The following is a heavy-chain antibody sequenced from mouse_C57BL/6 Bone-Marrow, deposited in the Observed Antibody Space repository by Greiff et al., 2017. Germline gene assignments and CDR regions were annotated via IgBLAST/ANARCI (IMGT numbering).Heavy chain of an antibody. CDR2: IYPRSGNT. J-gene: IGHJ4*01. D-gene: IGHD1-1*01. Sequence: LVESGAELARPGASVKLSCKASGYTFTSYGISWVKQRTGQGLEWIGEIYPRSGNTYYNEKFKGKATLTADKSSSTAYMELRSLTSEDSAVYFCARGLYGSPYYYAMDYWGQGTSVTVSS. V-gene: IGHV1-81*01. CDR1: GYTFTSYG. CDR3: ARGLYGSPYYYAMDY.